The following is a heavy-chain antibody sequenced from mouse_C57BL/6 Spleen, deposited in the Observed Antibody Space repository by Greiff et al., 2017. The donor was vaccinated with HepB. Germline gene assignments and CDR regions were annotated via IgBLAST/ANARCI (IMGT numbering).Heavy chain of an antibody. J-gene: IGHJ4*01. D-gene: IGHD2-3*01. Sequence: VQLQQSGAELVKPGASVKMSCKASGYTFTSYWITWVKQRPGQGLEWIGDIYPGSGSTNYNEKFKSKATLTVDTSSSTAYMQLSSLTSEDSAVYYCARGEDDGYSYYYAMDYWGQGTSVTVSS. CDR2: IYPGSGST. CDR1: GYTFTSYW. CDR3: ARGEDDGYSYYYAMDY. V-gene: IGHV1-55*01.